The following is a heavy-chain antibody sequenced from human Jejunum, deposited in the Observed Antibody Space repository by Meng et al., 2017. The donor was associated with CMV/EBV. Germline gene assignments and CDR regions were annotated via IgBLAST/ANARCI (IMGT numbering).Heavy chain of an antibody. CDR3: ARSHNWNNGYYFDY. V-gene: IGHV1-69*05. CDR1: GGTFSSYA. CDR2: IIPIFRTA. J-gene: IGHJ4*02. D-gene: IGHD1/OR15-1a*01. Sequence: ASGGTFSSYAITWARQAPGQGLEWMGGIIPIFRTADYAQKFQGRFTITTDESTSTDYMELSSLRSEDTVVYFCARSHNWNNGYYFDYWGQGTLVTVSS.